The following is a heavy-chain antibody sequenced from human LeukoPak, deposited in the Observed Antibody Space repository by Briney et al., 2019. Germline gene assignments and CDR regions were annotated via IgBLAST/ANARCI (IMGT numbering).Heavy chain of an antibody. CDR3: VKALTYYYDSSGYYYSS. Sequence: GGSLRLSCSASGFTFSSYAMHWVRQAPGKGLEYVSAISTNGGSTFYADSVKGRFTISRDNSKNTLYLQMSSLRPEDAAVYYCVKALTYYYDSSGYYYSSWGQGTLVTVSS. CDR1: GFTFSSYA. D-gene: IGHD3-22*01. CDR2: ISTNGGST. J-gene: IGHJ4*02. V-gene: IGHV3-64D*09.